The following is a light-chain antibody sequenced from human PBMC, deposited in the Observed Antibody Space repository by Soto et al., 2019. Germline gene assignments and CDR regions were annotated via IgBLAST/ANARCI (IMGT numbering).Light chain of an antibody. Sequence: AIRMTQSPSSLSASTGDRVTITCRASQYITSYLAWYQQKPGKAPKLLIYAASTLQSGVPSRFSGSGSGTDFTLTITCLQSEDFATYDCQQYYSYPRTFGQGTKVEIK. CDR1: QYITSY. J-gene: IGKJ1*01. CDR2: AAS. V-gene: IGKV1-8*01. CDR3: QQYYSYPRT.